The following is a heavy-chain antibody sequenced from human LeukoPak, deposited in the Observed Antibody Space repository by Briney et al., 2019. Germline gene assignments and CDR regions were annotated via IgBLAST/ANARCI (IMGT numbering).Heavy chain of an antibody. CDR1: GFTFSSYA. V-gene: IGHV3-7*01. CDR2: IKQDGSEK. J-gene: IGHJ4*02. CDR3: AREGQGARGYSYGLDY. Sequence: PGGSLRLSCAASGFTFSSYAMSWVRQAPGRGLEWVANIKQDGSEKYYVDSVKGRFTISRDNAKNSLYLQMNSLRAEDTAVYYCAREGQGARGYSYGLDYWGQGTLVTVSS. D-gene: IGHD5-18*01.